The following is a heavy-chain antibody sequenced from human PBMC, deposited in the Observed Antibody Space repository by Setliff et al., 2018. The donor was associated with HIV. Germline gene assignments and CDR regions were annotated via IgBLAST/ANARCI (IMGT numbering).Heavy chain of an antibody. Sequence: GGSLRLSCEASGFIFSTYGMHWVRQAPGKGLEWVAFIRYDETNKYYSYSVKGRFTISRDTSKNTLFLQKNSLRPEDTAVYYCARISVASRYNSAMDVWGKGTTVTVSS. CDR1: GFIFSTYG. J-gene: IGHJ6*03. CDR2: IRYDETNK. D-gene: IGHD5-12*01. V-gene: IGHV3-30*02. CDR3: ARISVASRYNSAMDV.